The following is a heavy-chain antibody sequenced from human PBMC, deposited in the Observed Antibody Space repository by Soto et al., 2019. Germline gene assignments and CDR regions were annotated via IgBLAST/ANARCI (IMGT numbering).Heavy chain of an antibody. D-gene: IGHD3-9*01. CDR2: IKSKFDGETI. V-gene: IGHV3-15*01. CDR3: ATGLLRYYDY. J-gene: IGHJ4*01. Sequence: EGSLRLSCAASGINFSGAWMSWVRQAPGKGLEWVGRIKSKFDGETIDYAAPVKGRFTISRDDSKNIVYLQMNSLNTEDTAEYYCATGLLRYYDYWGHGNLVTVSS. CDR1: GINFSGAW.